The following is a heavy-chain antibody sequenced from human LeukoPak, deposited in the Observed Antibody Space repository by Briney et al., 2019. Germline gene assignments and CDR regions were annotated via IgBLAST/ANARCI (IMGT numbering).Heavy chain of an antibody. CDR1: GGSITGSY. V-gene: IGHV4-59*01. CDR2: IYYSGST. J-gene: IGHJ6*03. D-gene: IGHD2-2*01. Sequence: SETLSLTCTVAGGSITGSYRSWIRQPPGKGLEWIGYIYYSGSTNYTPSLKSRVTISVDTSKNQFSLKLTSVTAADTAVYYCARVPLRDCSSTSCLRYFYMDVWGKGTTVTVS. CDR3: ARVPLRDCSSTSCLRYFYMDV.